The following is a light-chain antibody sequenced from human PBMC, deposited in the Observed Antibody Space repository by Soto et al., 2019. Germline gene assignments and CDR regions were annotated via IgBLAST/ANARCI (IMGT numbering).Light chain of an antibody. J-gene: IGLJ1*01. Sequence: QSALTQPASVSGSPGQSITISCTGTSSDIGGYNYVSWYQQDSGKAPKLIIYAVTDRPSGVSSRFSGSKSGNTAFLTISGLQAEDEADYYCCSYAGSSTHYVFGTGTKVTVL. CDR3: CSYAGSSTHYV. CDR1: SSDIGGYNY. V-gene: IGLV2-14*01. CDR2: AVT.